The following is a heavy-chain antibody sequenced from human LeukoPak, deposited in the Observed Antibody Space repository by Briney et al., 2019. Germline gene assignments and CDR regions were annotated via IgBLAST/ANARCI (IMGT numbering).Heavy chain of an antibody. V-gene: IGHV3-21*01. J-gene: IGHJ5*02. CDR3: ATRPGSKYENWFDP. D-gene: IGHD2-2*01. Sequence: GGSLSLSCAASGFTFCSYSMNCVRQAPGKGLEWVSSISNSSSYIYYADSVKGRFTISRDNAKNSLYLQMNSLRAEDTAVYYCATRPGSKYENWFDPWGQGTLVTLPS. CDR1: GFTFCSYS. CDR2: ISNSSSYI.